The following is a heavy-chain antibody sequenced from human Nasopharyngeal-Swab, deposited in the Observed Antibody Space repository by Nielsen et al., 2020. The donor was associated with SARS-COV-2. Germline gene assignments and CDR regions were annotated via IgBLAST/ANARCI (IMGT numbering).Heavy chain of an antibody. J-gene: IGHJ3*02. CDR1: GFTVSSNY. V-gene: IGHV3-66*01. D-gene: IGHD6-13*01. CDR2: FYSGGST. Sequence: GGSLRLSCAASGFTVSSNYMNWVRQAPGKGLEWVSVFYSGGSTYHVDSVKGRFTISRDNSKNTLYLQMNSLRAEDTAIYYCARGRQWAAAGDDALDIWGQGTMVTVSS. CDR3: ARGRQWAAAGDDALDI.